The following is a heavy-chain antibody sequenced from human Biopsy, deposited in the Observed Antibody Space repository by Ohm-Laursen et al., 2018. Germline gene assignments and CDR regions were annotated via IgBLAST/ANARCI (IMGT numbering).Heavy chain of an antibody. CDR1: GFSFTGYY. D-gene: IGHD6-19*01. J-gene: IGHJ4*02. CDR3: ALQSVAQMKNFDY. V-gene: IGHV1-2*02. Sequence: SVKVSCNASGFSFTGYYIHWARQAPGQGLEWMGWISPKSGDTNYAHKFQGNITMTRDTSMSTAYMEMSRLRCDDTAVYYCALQSVAQMKNFDYWGQGTLVTVSS. CDR2: ISPKSGDT.